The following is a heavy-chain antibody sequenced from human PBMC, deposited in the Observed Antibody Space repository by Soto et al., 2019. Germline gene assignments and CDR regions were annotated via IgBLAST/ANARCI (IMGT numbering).Heavy chain of an antibody. J-gene: IGHJ5*02. V-gene: IGHV3-49*03. CDR2: IRSKAYGGTT. CDR3: TRVQHDFWSGYDDTESEAYNWFDP. D-gene: IGHD3-3*01. CDR1: GFTFGDYA. Sequence: GGSLILSCTASGFTFGDYAMSWFRQAPGKGLEWVGFIRSKAYGGTTEYAASVKGRFTISRDDSKSIAYLQMNSLKTEDTAVYYCTRVQHDFWSGYDDTESEAYNWFDPWGQGTLVTVSS.